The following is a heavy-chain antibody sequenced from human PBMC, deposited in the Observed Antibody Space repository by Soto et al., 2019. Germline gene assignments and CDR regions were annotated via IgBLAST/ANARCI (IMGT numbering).Heavy chain of an antibody. CDR3: ARDLRGYDSKSYYYYYYMDV. D-gene: IGHD5-12*01. V-gene: IGHV3-11*01. CDR2: ISGGGTTT. Sequence: QVQLVESGGDLVKPGGSLRLSCEASGFTFSDFQMSWVRQAPGKGLEWISYISGGGTTTYNADSVKGRFAISRDNAKNSLFLQMDSLRADDTAVYYCARDLRGYDSKSYYYYYYMDVWGNGTTVTVSS. CDR1: GFTFSDFQ. J-gene: IGHJ6*03.